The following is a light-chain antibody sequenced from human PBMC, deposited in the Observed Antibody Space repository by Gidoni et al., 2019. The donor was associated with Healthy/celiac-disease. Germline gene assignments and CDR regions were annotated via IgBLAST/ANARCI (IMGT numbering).Light chain of an antibody. V-gene: IGLV3-9*01. J-gene: IGLJ3*02. CDR3: QLWDSSPAV. Sequence: YELTQPLSVSVALGQTARITCGGNNIGSKHVHWYQQKPGQDPVLVIDRDSNRPSGIPERFSGSNSGNTATLTISRAHAGDEADYYCQLWDSSPAVFGGGTKLTVL. CDR1: NIGSKH. CDR2: RDS.